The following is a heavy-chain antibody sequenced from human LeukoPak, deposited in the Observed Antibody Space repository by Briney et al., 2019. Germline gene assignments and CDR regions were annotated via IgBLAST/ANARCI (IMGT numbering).Heavy chain of an antibody. D-gene: IGHD6-13*01. V-gene: IGHV3-21*01. J-gene: IGHJ4*02. CDR3: ARAGSSSWYFDY. CDR1: RFTFSSYG. Sequence: GGSLRLSCAASRFTFSSYGMNWVRQAPGKGLEWVSSISSSSSYIYYADSVKGRFTISRDNAKNSLYLQMNSLRAEDTALYYCARAGSSSWYFDYWGQGTLITVSS. CDR2: ISSSSSYI.